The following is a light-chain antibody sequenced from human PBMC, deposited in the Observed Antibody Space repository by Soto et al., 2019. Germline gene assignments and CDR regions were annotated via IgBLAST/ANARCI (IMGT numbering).Light chain of an antibody. CDR1: QSISSS. V-gene: IGKV1-39*01. J-gene: IGKJ1*01. CDR3: QQSFNLPRT. Sequence: DIEMTQSPSSLSASVGEKITITCRASQSISSSLNWFQHSPGQPAKLLLFAASNLHAGVPPRFSGSGSGTSFSLTIRSLQPEDFATYYCQQSFNLPRTVGPGTRVEFK. CDR2: AAS.